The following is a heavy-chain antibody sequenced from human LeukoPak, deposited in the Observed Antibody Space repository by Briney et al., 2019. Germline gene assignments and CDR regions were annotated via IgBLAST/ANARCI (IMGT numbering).Heavy chain of an antibody. Sequence: PGGSLRPSCAASGFTFSSYAMSWVRQAPGKGLEWVSAISGSGGSTYYADSVKGRFTISRDNSENTLYLQMNSLRAEDTAVYYCAKDYLTFGIFSNWGQGTLVTVSS. V-gene: IGHV3-23*01. CDR2: ISGSGGST. CDR3: AKDYLTFGIFSN. CDR1: GFTFSSYA. J-gene: IGHJ4*02. D-gene: IGHD3-9*01.